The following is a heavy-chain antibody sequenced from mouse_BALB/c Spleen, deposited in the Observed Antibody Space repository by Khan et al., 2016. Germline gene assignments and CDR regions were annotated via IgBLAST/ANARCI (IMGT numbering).Heavy chain of an antibody. V-gene: IGHV3-2*02. Sequence: EVQLQESGPGLVKPPQSLSLTCTVTGYSITSGYGWNWIRQFLGNKLEWMGYISYSGSTNYNPSLKSRISITRDTSKNQFFLQLNSVTTEDRATYYCARTARIKYWGQGTTLTVSS. J-gene: IGHJ2*01. D-gene: IGHD1-2*01. CDR3: ARTARIKY. CDR1: GYSITSGYG. CDR2: ISYSGST.